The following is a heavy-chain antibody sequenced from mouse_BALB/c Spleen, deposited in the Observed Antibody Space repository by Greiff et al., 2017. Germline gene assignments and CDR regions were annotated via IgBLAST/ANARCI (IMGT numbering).Heavy chain of an antibody. J-gene: IGHJ1*01. CDR1: GFTFTSYS. V-gene: IGHV5-9-4*01. CDR2: ISSGGSYT. Sequence: EVQGVESGGGLVKPGGSLKLSCAASGFTFTSYSMSWVRQSPEKRLEWVAEISSGGSYTYYPDTVTGRFTISRDNAKNTLYLETSSLRSEDTAMYYGARDQRYDGYHWYFDDWGAGTTVTVSS. D-gene: IGHD2-3*01. CDR3: ARDQRYDGYHWYFDD.